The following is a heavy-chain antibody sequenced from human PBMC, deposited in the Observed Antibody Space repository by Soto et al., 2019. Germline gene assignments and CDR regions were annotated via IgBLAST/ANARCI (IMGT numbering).Heavy chain of an antibody. V-gene: IGHV1-18*01. CDR1: GYTFSNYG. CDR2: ISAHNGNS. J-gene: IGHJ6*03. CDR3: ARDWYFYGSGSPNHMDV. D-gene: IGHD3-10*01. Sequence: QVQLVQSGDEMRKPGASVKVSCQASGYTFSNYGITWVRQAPGQGLEWMGWISAHNGNSKYAQSLQGRLTLTTDASTSTAYSELSSLRSDDTAVYYCARDWYFYGSGSPNHMDVWGKGTTVSVSS.